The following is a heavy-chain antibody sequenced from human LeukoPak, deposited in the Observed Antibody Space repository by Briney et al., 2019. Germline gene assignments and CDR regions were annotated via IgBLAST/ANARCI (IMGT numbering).Heavy chain of an antibody. V-gene: IGHV3-74*01. Sequence: PGGSLRLSCAASGFTFRSYWMHWVRQAPGKGLVWVSRISPDGTSKSYADSVKGRFTISRDNAKKSLFLQMNSLRAEDTAVYYCARQKGRKVPFLDYWGQGTLVTVSS. CDR3: ARQKGRKVPFLDY. D-gene: IGHD3-10*01. CDR1: GFTFRSYW. J-gene: IGHJ4*02. CDR2: ISPDGTSK.